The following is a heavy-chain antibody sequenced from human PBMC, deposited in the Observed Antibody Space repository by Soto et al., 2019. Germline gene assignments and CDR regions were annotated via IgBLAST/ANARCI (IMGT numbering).Heavy chain of an antibody. CDR1: GVTFSSYA. CDR2: ISSNGGST. D-gene: IGHD3-22*01. V-gene: IGHV3-64D*06. Sequence: PXGSLRLACSASGVTFSSYAMHWVRQAPGKGLEYVSAISSNGGSTYYADSVKGRFTISRDNSKNTLYLQMSSLRAEDTAVYYCVKDYYYDSSGHNWGQGTLVTVSS. CDR3: VKDYYYDSSGHN. J-gene: IGHJ4*02.